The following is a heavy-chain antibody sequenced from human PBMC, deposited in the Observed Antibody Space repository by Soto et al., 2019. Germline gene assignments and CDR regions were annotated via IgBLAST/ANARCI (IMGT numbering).Heavy chain of an antibody. V-gene: IGHV3-30-3*01. J-gene: IGHJ2*01. Sequence: QVQLVESGGGVVQPGRSLRLSCAASGFTFSSYAMHWVRQAPGKGLEWVAVISYDGSNKYYADSVKGRFTISRDNSKNTLYLQMNSLRAEDTAVYYCAREDECSGGSCQPIRDNWYFDLWGRGTLVTVSS. CDR2: ISYDGSNK. CDR3: AREDECSGGSCQPIRDNWYFDL. CDR1: GFTFSSYA. D-gene: IGHD2-15*01.